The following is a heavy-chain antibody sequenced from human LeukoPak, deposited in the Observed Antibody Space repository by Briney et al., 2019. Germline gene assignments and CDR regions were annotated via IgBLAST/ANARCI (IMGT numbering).Heavy chain of an antibody. CDR3: ARDPSPNRYGYPAFDY. V-gene: IGHV3-7*03. D-gene: IGHD5-18*01. Sequence: PGGSLRLSCAASGFTFSSYWMSWVRQAPGKGLEWVANIKQDGSEKYYVDSVKGRFTISRDNAKNSLYPQMNSLRAEDTAVYYCARDPSPNRYGYPAFDYWGQGTLVTVSS. J-gene: IGHJ4*02. CDR1: GFTFSSYW. CDR2: IKQDGSEK.